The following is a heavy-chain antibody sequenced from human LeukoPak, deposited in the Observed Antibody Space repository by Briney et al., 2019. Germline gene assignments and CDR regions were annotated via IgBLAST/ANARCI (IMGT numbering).Heavy chain of an antibody. CDR1: GGSFSGYY. CDR3: ARGLELDY. CDR2: INHSGST. V-gene: IGHV4-34*01. D-gene: IGHD1-7*01. J-gene: IGHJ4*02. Sequence: SETLSLTCAVYGGSFSGYYWSWIRQPPGKGLEWIGEINHSGSTNYNPSLKSRVTISVDTSKNQFSLKLSSVTAADTAVYYCARGLELDYWGQGTLVTVSS.